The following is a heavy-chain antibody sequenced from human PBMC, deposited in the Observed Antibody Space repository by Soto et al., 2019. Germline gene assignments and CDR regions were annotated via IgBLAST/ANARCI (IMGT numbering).Heavy chain of an antibody. CDR1: GFTFSSYS. CDR3: ARVGRDDY. J-gene: IGHJ4*02. Sequence: GGSLRLSCAASGFTFSSYSMNWVRQAPGKGLEWVSAISGSGGSTYYADSVKGRFTISRDNAKNTLYLQMNSLRAEDTAVYYCARVGRDDYWGQGTLVTVSS. CDR2: ISGSGGST. D-gene: IGHD1-26*01. V-gene: IGHV3-21*01.